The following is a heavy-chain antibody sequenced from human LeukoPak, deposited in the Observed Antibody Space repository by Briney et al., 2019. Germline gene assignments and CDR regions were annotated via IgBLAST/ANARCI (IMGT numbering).Heavy chain of an antibody. D-gene: IGHD2-8*02. V-gene: IGHV5-51*01. CDR3: ARRSSGYTNYWSRTHFYFHMDA. CDR1: GYSFTSYW. Sequence: GESLKISCKGSGYSFTSYWIVWVRQMPRKGLELMGTIYAGDSDTIYSPSFQGQVTISADKSISTAYLQWSSLKGSDTAIYYCARRSSGYTNYWSRTHFYFHMDAWGKGTPVSVS. CDR2: IYAGDSDT. J-gene: IGHJ6*03.